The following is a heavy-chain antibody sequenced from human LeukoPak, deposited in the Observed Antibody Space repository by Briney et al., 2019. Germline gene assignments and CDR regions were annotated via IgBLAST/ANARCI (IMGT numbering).Heavy chain of an antibody. J-gene: IGHJ5*02. CDR3: ARALVPAAIGINWFDP. Sequence: GESLKISCKGSGYSFTSYWIGWVRQMPGKGLEWMGIIYPGDSDTRYSPSLQGQVTISADKSISTAYLQWSSLKASDTAMYYCARALVPAAIGINWFDPWGQGTLVTVSS. V-gene: IGHV5-51*01. D-gene: IGHD2-2*01. CDR2: IYPGDSDT. CDR1: GYSFTSYW.